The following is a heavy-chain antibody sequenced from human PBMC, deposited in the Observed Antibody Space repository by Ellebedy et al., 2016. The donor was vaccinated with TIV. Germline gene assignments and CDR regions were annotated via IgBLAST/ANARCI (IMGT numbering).Heavy chain of an antibody. Sequence: GGSLRLSCVAPGFSFRSYWMTWVRQAPGKGLEWVANINQVESEKHYVDAVKGRFTISRDNAKNSLYLQVHSLRVEDTAVYYCATDGSYGDYRFPAHAFVMWGQGTMVAVSS. D-gene: IGHD4-17*01. J-gene: IGHJ3*02. CDR1: GFSFRSYW. CDR2: INQVESEK. V-gene: IGHV3-7*01. CDR3: ATDGSYGDYRFPAHAFVM.